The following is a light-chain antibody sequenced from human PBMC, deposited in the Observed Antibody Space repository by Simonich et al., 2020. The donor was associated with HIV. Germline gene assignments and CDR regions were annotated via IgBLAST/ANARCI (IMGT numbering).Light chain of an antibody. CDR1: SSNIGAGYD. CDR3: QSYDSSVSGPVV. CDR2: GNS. Sequence: QSVLTQPPSVSGAPGQRITISCTGSSSNIGAGYDVHWYQQLPGTAPKLLIYGNSHRPSGVPDRFSGSKSGTSASLAITGLQAEDEADYYCQSYDSSVSGPVVFGGGTKLTVL. J-gene: IGLJ2*01. V-gene: IGLV1-40*01.